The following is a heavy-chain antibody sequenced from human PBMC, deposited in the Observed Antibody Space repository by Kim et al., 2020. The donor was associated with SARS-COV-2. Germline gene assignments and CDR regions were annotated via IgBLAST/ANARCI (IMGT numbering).Heavy chain of an antibody. J-gene: IGHJ4*02. D-gene: IGHD6-6*01. V-gene: IGHV4-39*01. CDR3: ASRFFRSSSVPT. Sequence: YYTPSLKSRVTISVDTSKNHFSLKLSSVTAADTAVYYCASRFFRSSSVPTWGQGTLVTVSS.